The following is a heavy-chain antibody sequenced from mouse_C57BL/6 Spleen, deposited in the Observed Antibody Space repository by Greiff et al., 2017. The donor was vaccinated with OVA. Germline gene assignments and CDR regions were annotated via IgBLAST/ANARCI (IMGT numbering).Heavy chain of an antibody. V-gene: IGHV1-55*01. J-gene: IGHJ1*03. CDR3: ARRYYYGSSYGYFDV. CDR2: IYPGSGST. CDR1: GYTFTSYW. Sequence: QVQLQQSGAELVKPGASVKMSCKASGYTFTSYWITWVKQRPGQGLEWIGDIYPGSGSTNYNEKFKSKATLTVDTTSSTAYMQLSSRTSEDSAVYDCARRYYYGSSYGYFDVWGTGTTVTVSS. D-gene: IGHD1-1*01.